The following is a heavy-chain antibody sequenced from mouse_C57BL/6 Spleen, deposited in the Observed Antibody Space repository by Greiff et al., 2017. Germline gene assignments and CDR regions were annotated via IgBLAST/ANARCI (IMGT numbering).Heavy chain of an antibody. D-gene: IGHD1-1*01. V-gene: IGHV1-64*01. CDR1: GYTFTSYW. Sequence: QVQLQQPGAELVKPGASVKLSCKASGYTFTSYWMHWVKQRPGQGLEWIGMIHPNSGSTNYNEKFKSKATLTVDKSSSTAYMQLSSLTSEDSAVYYCARDYYGSSWGYFDVWGTGTTVTVSS. J-gene: IGHJ1*03. CDR2: IHPNSGST. CDR3: ARDYYGSSWGYFDV.